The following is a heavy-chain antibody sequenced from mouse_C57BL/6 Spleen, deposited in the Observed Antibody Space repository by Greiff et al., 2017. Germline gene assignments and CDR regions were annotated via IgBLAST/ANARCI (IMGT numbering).Heavy chain of an antibody. V-gene: IGHV1-64*01. CDR3: ARTGYYLYYVDY. CDR1: GYTFTSYW. Sequence: VQLQQPGAELVKPGASVKLSCKASGYTFTSYWMHWVKQRPGQGLEWIGMIHPNSGSTNYNEKFKSKATLTVDKSSSTAYMQLISLTSEDSAVYYCARTGYYLYYVDYWGQGTTLTVSS. J-gene: IGHJ2*01. CDR2: IHPNSGST. D-gene: IGHD2-3*01.